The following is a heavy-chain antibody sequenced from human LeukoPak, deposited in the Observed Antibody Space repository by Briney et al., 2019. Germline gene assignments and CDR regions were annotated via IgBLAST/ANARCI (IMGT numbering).Heavy chain of an antibody. CDR3: ARGALGYCSSTSCYRAFPFDY. V-gene: IGHV4-38-2*02. D-gene: IGHD2-2*02. CDR2: INHSGST. Sequence: PSETLSLTCTVSGYSISSGYYWSWIRQPPGKGLEWIGEINHSGSTNYNPSLKSRVTISVDTSKNQFSLKLSSVTAADTAVYYCARGALGYCSSTSCYRAFPFDYWGQGTLVTVSS. J-gene: IGHJ4*02. CDR1: GYSISSGYY.